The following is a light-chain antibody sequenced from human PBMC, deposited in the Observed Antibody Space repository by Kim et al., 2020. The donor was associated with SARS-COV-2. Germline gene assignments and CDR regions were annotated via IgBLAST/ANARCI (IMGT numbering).Light chain of an antibody. CDR1: SSDIGGSIY. Sequence: QSALTQPASVSESPGQSFTISCAGTSSDIGGSIYVSWYQQHPGKAPKLIIYDVNKRLPGVSNRFSGSKSGNTASLTVSGLQAEDEADYYCSSSTSSNTYVFGTGTKVTV. CDR3: SSSTSSNTYV. V-gene: IGLV2-14*03. CDR2: DVN. J-gene: IGLJ1*01.